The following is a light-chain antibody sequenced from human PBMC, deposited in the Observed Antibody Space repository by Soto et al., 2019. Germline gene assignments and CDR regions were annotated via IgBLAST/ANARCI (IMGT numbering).Light chain of an antibody. V-gene: IGKV3-11*01. CDR2: DAS. J-gene: IGKJ5*01. CDR1: QSVSSY. Sequence: EIVLTQSPATLSLSPGEIATLSFSASQSVSSYLALYQQKPGQAPRLLIYDASNRATGIPARFSGSGSVTDFTLTISSLEPEDFAVYYCQQRSNWPRITFGQGTRLEIK. CDR3: QQRSNWPRIT.